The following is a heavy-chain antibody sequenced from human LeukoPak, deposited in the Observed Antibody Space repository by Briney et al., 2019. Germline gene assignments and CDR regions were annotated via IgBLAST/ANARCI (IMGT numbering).Heavy chain of an antibody. J-gene: IGHJ4*02. D-gene: IGHD2-15*01. CDR2: INPNSGDT. V-gene: IGHV1-2*02. Sequence: ASVKVSCKASGYTFTDYYMHWVRQAPGLGLQWMGCINPNSGDTGYAQKFQGRVTLTRDTSITTAYMELTNLRSDDTAVYYCTRERPILVVGAATDLDYWGQGTLVTVSS. CDR3: TRERPILVVGAATDLDY. CDR1: GYTFTDYY.